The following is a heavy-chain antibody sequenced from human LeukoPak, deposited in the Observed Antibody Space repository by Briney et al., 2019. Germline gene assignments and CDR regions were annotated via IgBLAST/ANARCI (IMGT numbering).Heavy chain of an antibody. CDR3: ARGSPMNPDY. Sequence: GASVKVSCKASGGTFSSYAISWVRQAPGQGLEWMGGIIPIFGTANYAQKFQGRVTITRNTSISTAYMELSSLRSEDTAVYYCARGSPMNPDYWGQGTLVTVSS. CDR1: GGTFSSYA. J-gene: IGHJ4*02. V-gene: IGHV1-69*05. D-gene: IGHD1-14*01. CDR2: IIPIFGTA.